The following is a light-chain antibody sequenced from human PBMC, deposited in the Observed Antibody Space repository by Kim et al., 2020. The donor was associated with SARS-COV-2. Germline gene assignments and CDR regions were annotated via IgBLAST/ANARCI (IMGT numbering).Light chain of an antibody. CDR3: LAWESSSGSYV. CDR2: QDE. CDR1: ELGNKY. Sequence: SYELTQPPSVSASPGQAASITCSGDELGNKYASWYQQKPGQSPVLVIYQDEKRPSGIPERFSGSNSGNSATLTISGTQAMDEADYFCLAWESSSGSYVFG. V-gene: IGLV3-1*01. J-gene: IGLJ1*01.